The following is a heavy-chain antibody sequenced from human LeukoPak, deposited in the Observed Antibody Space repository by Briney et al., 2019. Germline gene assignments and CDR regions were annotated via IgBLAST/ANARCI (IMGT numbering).Heavy chain of an antibody. CDR2: TYYSGST. CDR1: GGSLSSSSYY. V-gene: IGHV4-39*01. CDR3: ARQVGLAVYSGSSFYMDV. J-gene: IGHJ6*03. Sequence: SETLSLTCTVSGGSLSSSSYYWGWLRQPPGKGLEGFGKTYYSGSTHYNPSLKSRVTISVETSKNQFSLKLSSVTAADTAVYYCARQVGLAVYSGSSFYMDVWGKGTTVTVSS. D-gene: IGHD1-26*01.